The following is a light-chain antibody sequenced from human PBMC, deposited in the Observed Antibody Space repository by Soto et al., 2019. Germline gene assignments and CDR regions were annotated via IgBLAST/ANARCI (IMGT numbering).Light chain of an antibody. CDR2: EVN. CDR3: SSYSISTAYL. CDR1: SSDVGGYDY. J-gene: IGLJ1*01. V-gene: IGLV2-14*01. Sequence: QSVLTQPASVSGSPGQSITISCTGTSSDVGGYDYVSWYQLHPGKAPKLMVFEVNNRPSGVSYRFSCSKSGNTASLTISGLQAEDEADYFCSSYSISTAYLFGTGTKVTVL.